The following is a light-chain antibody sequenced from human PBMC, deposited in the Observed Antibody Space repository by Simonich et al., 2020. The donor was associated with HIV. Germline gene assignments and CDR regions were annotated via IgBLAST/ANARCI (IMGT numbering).Light chain of an antibody. V-gene: IGKV4-1*01. Sequence: DIVMTQSPDSLAVSLGERATINCKSSQSVLYSSNNKNYLAWYQQKPGQPPKLLIYWASTRESGVPERFRGSGSGTDFTLTISSLQAEDVAVYYCQQYYITPRTFGGGTKVEIK. J-gene: IGKJ4*01. CDR3: QQYYITPRT. CDR1: QSVLYSSNNKNY. CDR2: WAS.